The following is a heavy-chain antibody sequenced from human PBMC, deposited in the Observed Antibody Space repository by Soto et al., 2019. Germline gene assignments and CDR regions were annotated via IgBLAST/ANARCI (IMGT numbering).Heavy chain of an antibody. Sequence: ASVKLSCTDSGYTLTSYTIHWVRQAPGQRLEWMGWINAGNGNTKYSQKFQGRVTITRDTSASTAYMELSSLRSEDTAVYYCASEYYFDSSGYYYGMDVWGQGTTVTVSS. J-gene: IGHJ6*02. CDR1: GYTLTSYT. CDR3: ASEYYFDSSGYYYGMDV. D-gene: IGHD3-22*01. CDR2: INAGNGNT. V-gene: IGHV1-3*01.